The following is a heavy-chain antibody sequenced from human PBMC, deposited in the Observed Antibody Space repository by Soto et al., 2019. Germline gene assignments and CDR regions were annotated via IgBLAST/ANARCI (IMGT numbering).Heavy chain of an antibody. CDR1: GGSFSGYY. V-gene: IGHV4-34*01. J-gene: IGHJ3*02. Sequence: SETLSLTCAVYGGSFSGYYWSWIRQPPGKGLEWIGEINHSGGTNYNPSLKSRVTISVDTSKNQFSPKLSSVTAADTAVYYCARAEIVVVTATDAFDIWGQGTMVTVS. CDR3: ARAEIVVVTATDAFDI. CDR2: INHSGGT. D-gene: IGHD2-21*02.